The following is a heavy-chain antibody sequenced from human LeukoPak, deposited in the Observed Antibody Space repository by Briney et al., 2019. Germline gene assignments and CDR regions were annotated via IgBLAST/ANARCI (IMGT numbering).Heavy chain of an antibody. D-gene: IGHD4-17*01. J-gene: IGHJ3*02. Sequence: SETLSLTCAVYGGSFSGYYWSWIRQPPGEGLEWIGEINHSGSTNYNPSLKSRVTISVDTSKNQFSLKLSSVTAADTAVYYCARVATVTTFSAFDIWGQGTMVTVSS. V-gene: IGHV4-34*01. CDR3: ARVATVTTFSAFDI. CDR2: INHSGST. CDR1: GGSFSGYY.